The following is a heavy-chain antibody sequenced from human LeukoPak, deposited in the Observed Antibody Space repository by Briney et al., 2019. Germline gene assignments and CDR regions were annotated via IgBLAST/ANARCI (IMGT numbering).Heavy chain of an antibody. D-gene: IGHD2/OR15-2a*01. CDR2: IIPIFGTA. V-gene: IGHV1-69*13. J-gene: IGHJ4*02. Sequence: SVKVSCKASGYTFTSYYMHWVRQAPGRGLEWMGGIIPIFGTANYAQKFQGRVTITADESTSTAYMELSSLRSEDTAVYYCARGVDFLCYGYWGQGTLVTVSS. CDR3: ARGVDFLCYGY. CDR1: GYTFTSYY.